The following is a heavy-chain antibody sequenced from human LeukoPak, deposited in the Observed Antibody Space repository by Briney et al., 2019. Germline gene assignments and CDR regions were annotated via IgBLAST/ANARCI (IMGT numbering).Heavy chain of an antibody. D-gene: IGHD3-10*01. Sequence: SETLSLTCTVSGGSISSSSYYWGWIRQPPGKGLEWNGSIYYSGSTYYNPSLKSRVTISEKKDKKQFSLKLSSVTAADTAVYYCARHTSREYYFDYWGQGTLVTVSS. CDR3: ARHTSREYYFDY. CDR1: GGSISSSSYY. J-gene: IGHJ4*02. CDR2: IYYSGST. V-gene: IGHV4-39*01.